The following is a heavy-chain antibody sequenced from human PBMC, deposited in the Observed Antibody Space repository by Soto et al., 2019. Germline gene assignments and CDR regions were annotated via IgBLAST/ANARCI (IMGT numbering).Heavy chain of an antibody. CDR1: GFTFSSYG. D-gene: IGHD3-22*01. CDR3: AKDWATWVGIVVVPSYYYYGMDV. CDR2: ISYDGSNK. Sequence: ESGGGVVQPGRSLRLSCAASGFTFSSYGMHWVRQAPGKGLEWVAVISYDGSNKYYADSVKGRFTISRDNSKNTLYLQMNSLRAEDTAVYYCAKDWATWVGIVVVPSYYYYGMDVWGQGTTVTVSS. J-gene: IGHJ6*02. V-gene: IGHV3-30*18.